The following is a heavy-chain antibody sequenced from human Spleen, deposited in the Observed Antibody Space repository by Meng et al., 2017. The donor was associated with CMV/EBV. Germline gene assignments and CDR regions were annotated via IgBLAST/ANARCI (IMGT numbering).Heavy chain of an antibody. CDR1: CRRSSSFY. Sequence: CRRSSSFYWCSFRQPPRQGLEWMRDIYVSGGPDYSPSLKSRVTISVDTSKKQFSLNLASLTVADTAVYFGAAPGNKYSCADLDYWGQGILVTVSS. D-gene: IGHD1/OR15-1a*01. V-gene: IGHV4-39*01. CDR2: IYVSGGP. CDR3: AAPGNKYSCADLDY. J-gene: IGHJ4*02.